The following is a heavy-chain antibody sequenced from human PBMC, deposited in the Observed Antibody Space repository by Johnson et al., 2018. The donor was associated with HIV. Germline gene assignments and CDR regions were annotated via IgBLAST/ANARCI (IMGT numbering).Heavy chain of an antibody. D-gene: IGHD3-22*01. J-gene: IGHJ3*02. Sequence: VQLVESGGGLVQRGGSLRLSCAASGFTVSSNYMSWVRQAPGKGLEWVSGIHWNGGSTGYADSVKGRFTISRDNAKNSTYLQMNSLKTEDTALYYCARDLKSYYDSSGYFDAFDIWGQGTMVTVSS. V-gene: IGHV3-20*04. CDR3: ARDLKSYYDSSGYFDAFDI. CDR2: IHWNGGST. CDR1: GFTVSSNY.